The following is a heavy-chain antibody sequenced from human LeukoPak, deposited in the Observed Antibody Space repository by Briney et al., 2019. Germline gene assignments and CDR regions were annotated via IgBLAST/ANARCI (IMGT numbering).Heavy chain of an antibody. CDR3: AKGAYYDILTGYYKHAFDI. V-gene: IGHV3-53*05. D-gene: IGHD3-9*01. Sequence: PGGSLRLSCAASGFTVSSNYMSWVRQAPGKGLEWVSVIYSGGSTYYADSVKGRFTISRDNSKNTLYLQMNSLRAEDTAVYYCAKGAYYDILTGYYKHAFDIWGQGTMVTVSS. CDR2: IYSGGST. CDR1: GFTVSSNY. J-gene: IGHJ3*02.